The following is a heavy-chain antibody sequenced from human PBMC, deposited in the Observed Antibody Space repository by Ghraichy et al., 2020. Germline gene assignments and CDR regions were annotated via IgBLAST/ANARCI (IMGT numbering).Heavy chain of an antibody. Sequence: ETLSLTCVTSGFTFSGSAIHWVRQASGKGLGWVGRIRSKGSSYTTQYGASVTGRFTISRDDSKSTAYLQMDSLKPEDTAVYYCTKQSGSLNNFDHWGQGTLVTVSS. CDR1: GFTFSGSA. J-gene: IGHJ4*02. D-gene: IGHD1-26*01. CDR2: IRSKGSSYTT. CDR3: TKQSGSLNNFDH. V-gene: IGHV3-73*01.